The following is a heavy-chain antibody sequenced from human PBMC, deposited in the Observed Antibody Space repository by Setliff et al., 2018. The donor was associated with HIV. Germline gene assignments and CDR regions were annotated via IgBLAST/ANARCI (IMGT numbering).Heavy chain of an antibody. D-gene: IGHD2-21*01. CDR3: ASPYFVVY. CDR1: GFSFNKAW. J-gene: IGHJ4*02. Sequence: GESLKISCAGSGFSFNKAWMNWVRQAPGKGLEWVGRVKSENDGGTTDYAAPVKGRFTISRDDSKDTVYLQMNSLRAEDTAVYYCASPYFVVYWGQGTLVTVS. CDR2: VKSENDGGTT. V-gene: IGHV3-15*01.